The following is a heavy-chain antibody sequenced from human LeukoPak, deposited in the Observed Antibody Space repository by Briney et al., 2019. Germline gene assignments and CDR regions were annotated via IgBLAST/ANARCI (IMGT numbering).Heavy chain of an antibody. CDR1: GFIVSNNY. CDR3: AKGRASTSCYAIDY. CDR2: IYKDGST. V-gene: IGHV3-53*05. D-gene: IGHD2-2*01. Sequence: GGSLRLSCAGSGFIVSNNYMTWVRQAPGKGLEWVSVIYKDGSTYYADSVKGRFTISRDNAKNSLYLQMNSLRAEDTALYYCAKGRASTSCYAIDYWGQGTLVTVSS. J-gene: IGHJ4*02.